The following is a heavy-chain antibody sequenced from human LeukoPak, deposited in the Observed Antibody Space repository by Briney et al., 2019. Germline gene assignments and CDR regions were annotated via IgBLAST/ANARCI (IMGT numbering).Heavy chain of an antibody. J-gene: IGHJ4*02. CDR2: INSSGST. CDR3: ARRRGFTFDY. Sequence: PSETLSLTCTLSGRSISSYYWSWIRQPPGKGLEWSGYINSSGSTNYTTSLKSRVTISVDTSKNQFSLKRSSVTAADTAVYYCARRRGFTFDYWGQGTLVTVSS. V-gene: IGHV4-59*08. CDR1: GRSISSYY.